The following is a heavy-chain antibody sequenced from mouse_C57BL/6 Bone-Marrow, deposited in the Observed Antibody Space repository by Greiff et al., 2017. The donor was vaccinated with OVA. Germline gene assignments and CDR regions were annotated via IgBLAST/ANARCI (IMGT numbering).Heavy chain of an antibody. D-gene: IGHD1-1*01. CDR3: ARSLITTVVAGDY. CDR1: GYTFTSYW. J-gene: IGHJ4*01. Sequence: VQLQQSGAELAKPGASVKLSCKASGYTFTSYWMHWVKQRPGQGLEWIGYINPSSGYTKYNQKFKDKATLTADKSSSTAYMQLSSLTYEDSAVYYCARSLITTVVAGDYWGQGTSVTVSS. V-gene: IGHV1-7*01. CDR2: INPSSGYT.